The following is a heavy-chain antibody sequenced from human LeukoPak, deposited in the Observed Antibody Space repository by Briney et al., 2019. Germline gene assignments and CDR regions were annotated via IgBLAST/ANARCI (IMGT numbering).Heavy chain of an antibody. D-gene: IGHD5-18*01. Sequence: GSLRLSCAASGFTFSSYWMHWVRQAPGKGLVWVSRINSDGSSTSYADSVKGRFTISRDNAKNTLYLQMNSLRAEDTAVYYCAREPRIQLWLLAFDIWGQGTMVTVSS. CDR1: GFTFSSYW. CDR2: INSDGSST. CDR3: AREPRIQLWLLAFDI. J-gene: IGHJ3*02. V-gene: IGHV3-74*01.